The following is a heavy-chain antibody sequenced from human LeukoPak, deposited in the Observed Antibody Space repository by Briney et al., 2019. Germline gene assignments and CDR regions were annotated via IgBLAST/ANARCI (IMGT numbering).Heavy chain of an antibody. V-gene: IGHV4-34*01. J-gene: IGHJ4*02. Sequence: XSETLSLTCAVYGGSFSGYYWSWIRQPPGKGLEWIGEINHSGSTNYNPSLKSRVTISVDTSKNQFSLKLSSVTAADTAVYYCARGYWGSSGLDYWGQGTLVTVSS. CDR1: GGSFSGYY. D-gene: IGHD3-16*01. CDR2: INHSGST. CDR3: ARGYWGSSGLDY.